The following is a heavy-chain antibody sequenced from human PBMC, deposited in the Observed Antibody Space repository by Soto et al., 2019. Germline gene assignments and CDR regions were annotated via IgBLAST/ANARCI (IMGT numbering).Heavy chain of an antibody. CDR2: IIPIFGTA. CDR1: GGTFSSYA. CDR3: AREGDFWSGYYGMDV. V-gene: IGHV1-69*13. J-gene: IGHJ6*02. D-gene: IGHD3-3*01. Sequence: SVKVSCKASGGTFSSYAISWVRQAPGQGLEWMGGIIPIFGTADYAQKFQGRVTITVDESTSTAYMELSSLRSEDTAVYYCAREGDFWSGYYGMDVWGQGTTVTVSS.